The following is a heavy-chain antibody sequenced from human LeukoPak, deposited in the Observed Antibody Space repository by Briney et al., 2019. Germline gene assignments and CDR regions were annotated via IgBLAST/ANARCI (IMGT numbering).Heavy chain of an antibody. J-gene: IGHJ4*02. D-gene: IGHD1-7*01. CDR1: GFTFSSYG. CDR3: AKDYLRNYASSLDY. Sequence: PGGSLRLSCAASGFTFSSYGMHWVRQAPGKGLEWVAVISYDGSNKYYADSVKGRFTISRDNSKNTLYLQMNSLRTEDTAVYYCAKDYLRNYASSLDYWGQGTLVTVSS. V-gene: IGHV3-30*18. CDR2: ISYDGSNK.